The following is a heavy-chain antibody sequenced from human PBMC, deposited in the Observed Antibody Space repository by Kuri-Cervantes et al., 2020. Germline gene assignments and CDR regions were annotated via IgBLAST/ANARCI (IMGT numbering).Heavy chain of an antibody. J-gene: IGHJ4*02. V-gene: IGHV3-7*01. Sequence: GGSLRLSCAASGFTFSSYWTSWVRQAPGKGLEWVANIKQDGSEKYYVDSVKGRFTISRDNAKNSLYLQMNSLRAEDTAVYYCARERSGYSYGHKFYYFDYWGQGTLVTVSS. CDR2: IKQDGSEK. CDR1: GFTFSSYW. CDR3: ARERSGYSYGHKFYYFDY. D-gene: IGHD5-18*01.